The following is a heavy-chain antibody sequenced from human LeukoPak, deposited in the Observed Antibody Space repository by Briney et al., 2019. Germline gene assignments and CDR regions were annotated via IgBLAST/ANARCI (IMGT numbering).Heavy chain of an antibody. CDR1: GFAFNESY. CDR3: ARGKRRFDS. J-gene: IGHJ5*01. Sequence: GGSLSLSCAASGFAFNESYMTWIRQAPGKGLEWVGYISGRSCSIYYTDSVQGRFTISRDNPTNSLFLHMSSLRADDTAVYFCARGKRRFDSWGQGTLVTVSS. V-gene: IGHV3-11*01. CDR2: ISGRSCSI.